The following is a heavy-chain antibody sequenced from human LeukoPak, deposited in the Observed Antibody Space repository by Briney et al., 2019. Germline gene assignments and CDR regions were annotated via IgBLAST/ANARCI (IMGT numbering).Heavy chain of an antibody. D-gene: IGHD1-7*01. Sequence: PGGSLRLSCAGSGFTFSSYWMSWVRQAPGKGLEWVANIKHDGSEKYYGDSVKGRFTISRDNARNSLYLQMNSLRAEDTAVYYCALYNWNSKREFDYWGQGTLVTVSS. CDR3: ALYNWNSKREFDY. CDR1: GFTFSSYW. V-gene: IGHV3-7*05. CDR2: IKHDGSEK. J-gene: IGHJ4*02.